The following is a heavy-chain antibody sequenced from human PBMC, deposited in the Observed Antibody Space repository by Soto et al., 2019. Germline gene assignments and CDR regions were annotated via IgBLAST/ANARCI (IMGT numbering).Heavy chain of an antibody. J-gene: IGHJ4*02. CDR1: GFTFSNYA. V-gene: IGHV3-23*01. D-gene: IGHD1-1*01. CDR3: AKGYNAHIDIYINY. CDR2: INGGGVKT. Sequence: GGSLRLSCTASGFTFSNYAMYWVRQAPGKGLEWVSGINGGGVKTSYADSVMGRLTISRDNSKSTLYLQVNSLRAEDAAVYYCAKGYNAHIDIYINYWGQGTLVTVSS.